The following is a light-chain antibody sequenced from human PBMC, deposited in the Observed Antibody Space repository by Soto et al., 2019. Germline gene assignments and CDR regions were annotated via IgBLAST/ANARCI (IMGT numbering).Light chain of an antibody. CDR1: QSVSSY. Sequence: EIVLTQSPATLSLSPGDRATLSCRASQSVSSYLAWYQQKPGQAPRLLIYDASNRATGIPARFSGSGSGTDFTLTISSLEPEDFAVYYCPQRSNWPFTFGGGTKVEIK. J-gene: IGKJ4*01. V-gene: IGKV3-11*01. CDR2: DAS. CDR3: PQRSNWPFT.